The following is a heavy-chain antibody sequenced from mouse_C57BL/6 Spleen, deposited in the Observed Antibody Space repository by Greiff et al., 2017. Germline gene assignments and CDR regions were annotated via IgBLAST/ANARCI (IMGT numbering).Heavy chain of an antibody. V-gene: IGHV1-54*01. CDR2: INPGSGGT. Sequence: QVQLQQSGAELVRPGTSVTVSCKASGYAFTNYLIEWVKQRPGQGLEWIGVINPGSGGTNYNEKFKGKATLTADKSSSTAYMQLSSLTSEDAAVYFCARTPYGSSLDYWGQGTTLTVSS. CDR3: ARTPYGSSLDY. CDR1: GYAFTNYL. J-gene: IGHJ2*01. D-gene: IGHD1-1*01.